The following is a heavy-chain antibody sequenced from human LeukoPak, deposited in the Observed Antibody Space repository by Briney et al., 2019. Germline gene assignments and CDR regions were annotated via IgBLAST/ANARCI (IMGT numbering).Heavy chain of an antibody. J-gene: IGHJ4*02. D-gene: IGHD3-9*01. V-gene: IGHV3-23*01. Sequence: GGSLRLSCAASGFTFSSYAMSWVRQAPGKGLEWVSATSGSGGSTYYADSVKGRFTISRDNSKNTLCLQMNSLRAEDTAVYYCAKDVDILTGYYWGQGTLVTVSS. CDR1: GFTFSSYA. CDR2: TSGSGGST. CDR3: AKDVDILTGYY.